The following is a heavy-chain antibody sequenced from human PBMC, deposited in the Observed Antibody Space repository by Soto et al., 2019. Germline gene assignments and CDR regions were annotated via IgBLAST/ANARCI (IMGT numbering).Heavy chain of an antibody. CDR1: GFSLSTNGMG. J-gene: IGHJ4*01. V-gene: IGHV2-5*02. Sequence: QITVKESGLTLVKPTQTLTLTCTFSGFSLSTNGMGVGWIRQSPGKALEWLALVYWDDDKRYSPSLRSRLTTSPDTSKNQLDLTTTNMAPVDAAAYYCALLTRCVYVSCLLWEKFDYWGHGTLVTVSS. CDR2: VYWDDDK. D-gene: IGHD3-16*01. CDR3: ALLTRCVYVSCLLWEKFDY.